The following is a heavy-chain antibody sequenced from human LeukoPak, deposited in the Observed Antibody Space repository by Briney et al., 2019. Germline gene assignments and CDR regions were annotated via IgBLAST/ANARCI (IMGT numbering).Heavy chain of an antibody. Sequence: GGSLRLSCAASGLNFSTSGMHWVRQAPGKGLEWVAFIWPDGSNKYHADSVKGRFTISRDNSKDTLYLQMNSLRAEDTAVYYCARDKGTTCIDNWGQGALVTVSS. CDR3: ARDKGTTCIDN. D-gene: IGHD4-17*01. V-gene: IGHV3-33*01. CDR2: IWPDGSNK. J-gene: IGHJ4*02. CDR1: GLNFSTSG.